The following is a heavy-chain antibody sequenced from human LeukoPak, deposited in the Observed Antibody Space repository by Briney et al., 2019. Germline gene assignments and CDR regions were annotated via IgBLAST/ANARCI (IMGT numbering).Heavy chain of an antibody. CDR3: AKRGVVIRVFLVGFHKEAYYFDS. Sequence: PGGSLRLSCAVSGITLGNYGMSWVRQPPGKGLEWVAGISDSGGSTNYADSVKGRFTISRDTPRNILYLQMNSLRAEDTAVYFCAKRGVVIRVFLVGFHKEAYYFDSWGQGALVTVSS. J-gene: IGHJ4*02. D-gene: IGHD3-10*01. CDR1: GITLGNYG. V-gene: IGHV3-23*01. CDR2: ISDSGGST.